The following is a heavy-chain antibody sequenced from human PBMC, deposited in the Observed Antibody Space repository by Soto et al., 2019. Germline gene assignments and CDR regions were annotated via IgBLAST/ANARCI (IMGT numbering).Heavy chain of an antibody. CDR1: GYSLSTYW. CDR3: ARRKHDYGHYWFDP. Sequence: PGESLKISCKGSGYSLSTYWISWVRQMPGKGLEWMGRIDPSDSYTDYSPSFQGHVTISADKSISTAYLQWSSLKASDTAMYYCARRKHDYGHYWFDPWGQGTLVTVSS. CDR2: IDPSDSYT. J-gene: IGHJ5*02. D-gene: IGHD4-17*01. V-gene: IGHV5-10-1*01.